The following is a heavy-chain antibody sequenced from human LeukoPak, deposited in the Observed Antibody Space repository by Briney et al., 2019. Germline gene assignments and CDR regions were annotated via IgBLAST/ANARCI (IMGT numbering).Heavy chain of an antibody. D-gene: IGHD6-13*01. Sequence: ASVKVSCKASGYTFTSYYMYWVRQAPGQGLEWMGIINPNRGSTSYAQKFQGRVTMTRDMSTSTVYMELSSLRSEDTAVYYCARDLGIAAAGREGDYWGQGTLVTVSS. V-gene: IGHV1-46*01. CDR1: GYTFTSYY. CDR3: ARDLGIAAAGREGDY. J-gene: IGHJ4*02. CDR2: INPNRGST.